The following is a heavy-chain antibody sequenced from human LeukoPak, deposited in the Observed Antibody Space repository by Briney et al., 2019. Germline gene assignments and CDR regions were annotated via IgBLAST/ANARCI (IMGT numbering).Heavy chain of an antibody. D-gene: IGHD3-3*01. CDR3: TIEGRYDFWSGYHDY. CDR1: GFTFSSYA. J-gene: IGHJ4*02. CDR2: ISGSGGST. Sequence: GGSLRLSCAASGFTFSSYAMSWVRQAPGKGLEWASSISGSGGSTYYGDSVKGRFTISRDNSKKTLHLQMNSLRAEDMAVYYCTIEGRYDFWSGYHDYWGQGTLVTVPS. V-gene: IGHV3-23*01.